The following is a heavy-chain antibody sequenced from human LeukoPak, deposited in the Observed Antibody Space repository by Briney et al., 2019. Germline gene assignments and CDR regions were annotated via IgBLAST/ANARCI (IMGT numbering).Heavy chain of an antibody. V-gene: IGHV1-2*02. CDR2: INPHSGGT. CDR1: GYTFTGYY. D-gene: IGHD3-22*01. Sequence: ASVKVSCKTSGYTFTGYYMHWVRQAPGQGLEWMGWINPHSGGTNYAQKFQGRVTMTRDTSISTAYMELSRLRSDDTAVYYCARVISYYYDGTNYSYYFDYCGQGTLVTVSS. J-gene: IGHJ4*02. CDR3: ARVISYYYDGTNYSYYFDY.